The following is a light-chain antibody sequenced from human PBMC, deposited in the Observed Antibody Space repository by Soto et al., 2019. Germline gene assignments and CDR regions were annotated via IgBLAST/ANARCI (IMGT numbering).Light chain of an antibody. CDR2: EVS. J-gene: IGLJ1*01. V-gene: IGLV2-14*01. Sequence: QSALTQPASVSGSPGQSITISCTGNSSDVGNYKYVSWYQQHPGKAPKLMIYEVSNRPSGVSNRFSGSNSGNTASLTISGLQADDETDYYCFSYTSSGTYVFGTGTQLTVL. CDR3: FSYTSSGTYV. CDR1: SSDVGNYKY.